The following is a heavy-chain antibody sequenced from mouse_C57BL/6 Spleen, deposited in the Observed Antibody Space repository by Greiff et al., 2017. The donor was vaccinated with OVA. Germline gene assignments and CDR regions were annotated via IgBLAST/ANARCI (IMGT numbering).Heavy chain of an antibody. Sequence: QVQLQQSGAALVNPGASVTLSFKSSVYAFTSYCMNWVKQRPGTGLEWIGQIYPGDGDTNYNGKFKGKATLTADKSSSTAYMQLSSLTSEDSAVYFCARGVWDYYYFDYWGQGTTLTVSS. J-gene: IGHJ2*01. V-gene: IGHV1-80*01. CDR1: VYAFTSYC. CDR2: IYPGDGDT. D-gene: IGHD1-1*01. CDR3: ARGVWDYYYFDY.